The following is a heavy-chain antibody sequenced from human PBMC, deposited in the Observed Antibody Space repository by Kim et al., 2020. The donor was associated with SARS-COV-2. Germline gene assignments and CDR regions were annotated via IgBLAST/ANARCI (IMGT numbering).Heavy chain of an antibody. D-gene: IGHD4-17*01. V-gene: IGHV3-21*01. CDR2: ISSSSSYI. J-gene: IGHJ6*02. CDR3: ARATDGDYGDYGGFSGYYGMDV. Sequence: GGSLRLSCAASGFTFSSYSMNWVRQAPGKGLEWVSSISSSSSYIYYADSVKGRFTISRDNAKNSLYLQMNSLRAEDTAVYYCARATDGDYGDYGGFSGYYGMDVWGQGTTVTVSS. CDR1: GFTFSSYS.